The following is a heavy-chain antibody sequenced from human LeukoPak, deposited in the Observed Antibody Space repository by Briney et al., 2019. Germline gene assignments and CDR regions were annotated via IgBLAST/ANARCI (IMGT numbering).Heavy chain of an antibody. J-gene: IGHJ4*02. D-gene: IGHD3-22*01. CDR2: ISSSSSTI. V-gene: IGHV3-48*01. CDR1: GFTFSSYS. CDR3: ARGAMIVVVPYFDY. Sequence: GGSLRLSCAASGFTFSSYSMNWVRQAPGKGREWVSYISSSSSTIYYADSVKGRFTISRDNAKNSLYLQMNSLRAEDTAVYYCARGAMIVVVPYFDYWGQGTLVTVSS.